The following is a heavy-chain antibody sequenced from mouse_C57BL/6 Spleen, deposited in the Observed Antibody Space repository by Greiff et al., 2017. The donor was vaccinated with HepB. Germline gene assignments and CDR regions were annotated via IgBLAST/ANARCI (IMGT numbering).Heavy chain of an antibody. CDR3: ARRGTAQATVDY. CDR2: ISSGGSYT. CDR1: GFTFSSYG. D-gene: IGHD3-2*02. J-gene: IGHJ2*01. Sequence: EVKVVESGGDLVKPGGSLKLSCAASGFTFSSYGMSWVRQTPDKRLAWVATISSGGSYTYYPDSVKGRFTISRDNAKNTLYLQMSSLKSEDTALYYCARRGTAQATVDYWGQGTTLTVAS. V-gene: IGHV5-6*01.